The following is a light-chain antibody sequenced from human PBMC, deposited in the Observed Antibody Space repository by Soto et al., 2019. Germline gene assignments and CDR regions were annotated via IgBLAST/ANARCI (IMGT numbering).Light chain of an antibody. V-gene: IGKV3-20*01. CDR3: QQYGSSLFT. CDR1: QSVSSSY. J-gene: IGKJ3*01. Sequence: EIVLTQSPGTLSLSPGERATLSCRASQSVSSSYLAWYQQKPGQAPSLLIYGASSRATGIPDRFSGSGSGTDFTLTISRLEPEDFAGYYCQQYGSSLFTFGPGTKVDIK. CDR2: GAS.